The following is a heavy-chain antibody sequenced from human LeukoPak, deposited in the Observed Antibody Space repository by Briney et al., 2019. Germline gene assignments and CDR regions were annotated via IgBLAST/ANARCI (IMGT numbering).Heavy chain of an antibody. D-gene: IGHD2-15*01. V-gene: IGHV3-30*02. CDR3: AREGSGDPPFFDY. CDR1: GFTFSSYG. Sequence: PGGSLRLSCAASGFTFSSYGMHWVRQAPGKGLEWVAFIRYDGSNKYYADSVKGRFTISRDNSKNTLYLQMGSLRAEDMAVYYCAREGSGDPPFFDYWGQGTLVTVSS. CDR2: IRYDGSNK. J-gene: IGHJ4*02.